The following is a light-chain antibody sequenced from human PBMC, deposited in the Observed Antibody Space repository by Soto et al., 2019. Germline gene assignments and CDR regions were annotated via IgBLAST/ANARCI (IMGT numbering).Light chain of an antibody. Sequence: EIVMTQSPVTLSVSPGERVTLHCRASQSVTSNLAWYQHKPGQSPRLLIYRASARATGVPGRFSGSGSGTEFTLTISSLQSEDFAVYYCQQHNNWPPITFGQGTRLEIK. CDR1: QSVTSN. CDR2: RAS. J-gene: IGKJ5*01. CDR3: QQHNNWPPIT. V-gene: IGKV3-15*01.